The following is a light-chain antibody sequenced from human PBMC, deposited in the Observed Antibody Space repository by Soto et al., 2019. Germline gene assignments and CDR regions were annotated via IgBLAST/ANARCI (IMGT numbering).Light chain of an antibody. CDR3: QQSYSTPPWT. CDR2: AAS. J-gene: IGKJ1*01. Sequence: DIQMTQSPSSLSASVGDRVTINFRASQSINSYLNWYQKKPGKAPNLXXSAASSLQNGVPSRFRGSGSGTDFTLTISGLQREDFATYYCQQSYSTPPWTFGQGTKVDIK. CDR1: QSINSY. V-gene: IGKV1-39*01.